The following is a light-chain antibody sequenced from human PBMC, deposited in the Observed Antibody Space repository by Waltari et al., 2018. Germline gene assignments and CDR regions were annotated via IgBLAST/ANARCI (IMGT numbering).Light chain of an antibody. J-gene: IGKJ4*01. CDR3: QQRNNWPLT. CDR1: EFVTRY. V-gene: IGKV3-11*01. Sequence: EIVLTQSPATLSLSPGERATLSCRASEFVTRYLAWYQQKPGQAPRLLIYDASTRATSIPARFTGSGSGTDFTLTISSLEPEDSAVYYCQQRNNWPLTFGGGTKVEIK. CDR2: DAS.